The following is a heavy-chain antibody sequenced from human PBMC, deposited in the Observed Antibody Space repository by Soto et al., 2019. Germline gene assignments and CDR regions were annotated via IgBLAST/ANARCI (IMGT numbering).Heavy chain of an antibody. D-gene: IGHD3-16*01. CDR2: IYQGLSI. Sequence: SETLSLTCTVSGGSISSGSYYWTWIRQPPGKGLEWIGEIYQGLSIIYNPSLKSRATISGDSSKNQFSLELTSVTAADTGVYYCARHGGYYFDYWGQGALVTVSS. CDR1: GGSISSGSYY. J-gene: IGHJ4*02. V-gene: IGHV4-61*01. CDR3: ARHGGYYFDY.